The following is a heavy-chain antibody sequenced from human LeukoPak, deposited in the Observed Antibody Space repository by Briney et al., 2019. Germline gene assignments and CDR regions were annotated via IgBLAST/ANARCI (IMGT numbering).Heavy chain of an antibody. D-gene: IGHD4-23*01. CDR2: IKEDGRVK. V-gene: IGHV3-7*01. CDR1: GFTFSNYW. J-gene: IGHJ4*02. CDR3: AEDREDGGLDY. Sequence: GGSLRLSCAASGFTFSNYWMSWVRQAPEKGLEWVANIKEDGRVKQYMDSMKGRLTISRDNTKNSLYLQMNSLRVEDTAVYDWAEDREDGGLDYGGQGPLFTVSS.